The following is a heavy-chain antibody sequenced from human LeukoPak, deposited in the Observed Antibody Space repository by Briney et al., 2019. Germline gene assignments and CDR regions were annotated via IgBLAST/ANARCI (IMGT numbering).Heavy chain of an antibody. CDR3: ARGRGYYGSGRGYWYFDL. D-gene: IGHD3-10*01. Sequence: PSETLSLTCAVYGGSFSGYYWSWIRQPPGKGLEWIGEINHSGSTNYNPSLKSRVTISVDTSKNQSSLKLSSVTAADTAVYYCARGRGYYGSGRGYWYFDLWGRGTLVTVSS. CDR2: INHSGST. CDR1: GGSFSGYY. V-gene: IGHV4-34*01. J-gene: IGHJ2*01.